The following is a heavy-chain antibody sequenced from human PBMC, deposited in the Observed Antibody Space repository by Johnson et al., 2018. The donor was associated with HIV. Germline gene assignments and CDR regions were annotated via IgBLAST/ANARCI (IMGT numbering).Heavy chain of an antibody. J-gene: IGHJ3*01. D-gene: IGHD5-24*01. V-gene: IGHV3-23*04. CDR1: GFTFSTYA. CDR2: ISGSGGST. CDR3: ARGCRDGYTCDVFDV. Sequence: VQLVESGGTLVQPGGSLRLSCAASGFTFSTYAMNWVHQAPGKGLEWVSAISGSGGSTYYADSVQGRFTISRDNSKNTLYLQMNSLRVEDTAVYFCARGCRDGYTCDVFDVWGQGTRVTVSS.